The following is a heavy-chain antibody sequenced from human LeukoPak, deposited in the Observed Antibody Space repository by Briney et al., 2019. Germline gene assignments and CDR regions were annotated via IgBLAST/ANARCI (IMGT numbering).Heavy chain of an antibody. CDR2: IYYSGNT. D-gene: IGHD6-6*01. CDR3: AKSSGPGRYYFDY. V-gene: IGHV4-59*08. J-gene: IGHJ4*02. CDR1: GVSISSYY. Sequence: KASETLSLTCTVSGVSISSYYWSWIRQPPGKGLEWIGYIYYSGNTNYSPSLKSRVTISVDTSKNQFSLKLSSVTAADTAVYYCAKSSGPGRYYFDYWGQGTLVTVSS.